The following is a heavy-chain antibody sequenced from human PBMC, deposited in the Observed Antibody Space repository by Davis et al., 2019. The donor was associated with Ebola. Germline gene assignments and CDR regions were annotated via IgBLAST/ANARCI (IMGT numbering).Heavy chain of an antibody. Sequence: PSETLSLTCAVYGGSFSGYYWSWIRQPPGKGLEWIGEINHSGSTNYNPSLKSRVTISVDTPKNQFSLKLSSVTAADTAVYYCARIVGATLENFDYWGQGTLVTVSS. J-gene: IGHJ4*02. D-gene: IGHD1-26*01. CDR3: ARIVGATLENFDY. CDR1: GGSFSGYY. V-gene: IGHV4-34*01. CDR2: INHSGST.